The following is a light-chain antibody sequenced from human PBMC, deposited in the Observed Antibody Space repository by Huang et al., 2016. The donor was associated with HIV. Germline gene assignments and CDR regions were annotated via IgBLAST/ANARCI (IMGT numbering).Light chain of an antibody. CDR2: AIS. CDR3: HQYDSWPLT. J-gene: IGKJ4*01. CDR1: QNIDRS. Sequence: EIVLTQFPATLSFSPGESATLSCRASQNIDRSLAWYQQEPGQPPRLLIYAISHRATGIPTRFSGGGSGTDFTLTISNLEPEDFAFYYCHQYDSWPLTFGGGTKIDFK. V-gene: IGKV3-11*01.